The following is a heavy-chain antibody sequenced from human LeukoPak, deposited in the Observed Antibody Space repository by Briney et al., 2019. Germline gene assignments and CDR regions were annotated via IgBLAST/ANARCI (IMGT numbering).Heavy chain of an antibody. Sequence: PSETLSLTCTVSGGSISSYYWSWVRQPPGKGLEWIGNIFHSGSTNYNPSLTSRVTISVDTSKNQCSLRLSSVTAADTAVYYCARRGRSSGWRAFDYWGQGTLVTVSS. J-gene: IGHJ4*02. CDR1: GGSISSYY. CDR2: IFHSGST. V-gene: IGHV4-59*08. D-gene: IGHD6-19*01. CDR3: ARRGRSSGWRAFDY.